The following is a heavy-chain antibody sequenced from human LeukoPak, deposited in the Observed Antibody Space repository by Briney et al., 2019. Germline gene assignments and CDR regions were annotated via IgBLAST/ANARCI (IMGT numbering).Heavy chain of an antibody. J-gene: IGHJ4*02. V-gene: IGHV3-74*03. CDR1: GFTFSSYW. Sequence: GGSLRLSCAASGFTFSSYWMHWVRQAPGKGLVWVSRTNSDASSTTYADSVKSRFTISRDNAKNTLYLQMNSLRAEDTAVYYCARVGQALGTYYFDYWGQGTLVTVSS. CDR3: ARVGQALGTYYFDY. CDR2: TNSDASST. D-gene: IGHD1-1*01.